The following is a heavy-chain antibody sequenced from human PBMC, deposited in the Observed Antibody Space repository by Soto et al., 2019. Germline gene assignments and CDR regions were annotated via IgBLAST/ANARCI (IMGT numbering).Heavy chain of an antibody. D-gene: IGHD5-18*01. CDR1: GFTFSSYA. V-gene: IGHV3-30-3*01. Sequence: GGSLRLSCAASGFTFSSYAMHWVRQAPGKGLEWVAVISYDGSNKYYADSVKGRFTISRDNSKNTLYLQMNSLRAEDTAVYYCARGTDTAENEYYFDYWGQGTLVTVSS. CDR3: ARGTDTAENEYYFDY. J-gene: IGHJ4*02. CDR2: ISYDGSNK.